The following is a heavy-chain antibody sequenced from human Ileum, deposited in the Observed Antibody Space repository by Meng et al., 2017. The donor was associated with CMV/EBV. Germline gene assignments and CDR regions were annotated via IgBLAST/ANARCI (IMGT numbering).Heavy chain of an antibody. CDR3: ARATVEGAFDILTVSFDD. Sequence: GSLRPSCNVPGGSAISSSYYWAWIRQPPGKGMEWIGSIHYTGSTHFNPSRKSRVTISGDTSKKQFSLELSSVTAADTAVYYCARATVEGAFDILTVSFDDWGQGTLVTVSS. D-gene: IGHD3-9*01. CDR1: GGSAISSSYY. V-gene: IGHV4-39*07. J-gene: IGHJ4*03. CDR2: IHYTGST.